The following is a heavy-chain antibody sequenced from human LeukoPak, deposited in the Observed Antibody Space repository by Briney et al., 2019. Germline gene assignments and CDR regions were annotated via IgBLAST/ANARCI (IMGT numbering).Heavy chain of an antibody. Sequence: TSETLSLTCAVYGGSFSGYYWSWIRQPPGKGLEWIGEINHSGSTNYNPSLKSRVTISVDTSKNQFSLKLSSVTAADTAVYYCATQRANSSSFYFDYWGQGTLVTVSS. CDR1: GGSFSGYY. V-gene: IGHV4-34*01. J-gene: IGHJ4*02. CDR3: ATQRANSSSFYFDY. CDR2: INHSGST. D-gene: IGHD6-6*01.